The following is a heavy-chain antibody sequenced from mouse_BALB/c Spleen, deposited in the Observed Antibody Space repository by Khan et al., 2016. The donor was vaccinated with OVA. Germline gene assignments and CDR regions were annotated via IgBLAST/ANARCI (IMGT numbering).Heavy chain of an antibody. CDR2: ITPANGNN. J-gene: IGHJ1*01. V-gene: IGHV14-3*02. CDR3: VHPTYDPRSIDV. CDR1: GFTIKDTY. D-gene: IGHD2-14*01. Sequence: VQLKESGADLVKPGASVKLSCTASGFTIKDTYIHWVKQSPEQGLEWIGRITPANGNNEYDPKFQGKATMRADTSSNTVYLQLSSLTSEDTAVFYGVHPTYDPRSIDVWGAGTTLTVSS.